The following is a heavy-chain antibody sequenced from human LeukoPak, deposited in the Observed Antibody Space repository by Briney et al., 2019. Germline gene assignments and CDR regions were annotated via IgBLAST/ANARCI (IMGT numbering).Heavy chain of an antibody. V-gene: IGHV1-18*01. CDR2: ISAYNGNT. CDR1: GYTFTSYD. CDR3: ARAPGRGNSGGVEDY. J-gene: IGHJ4*02. D-gene: IGHD4-23*01. Sequence: ASVKVSCKASGYTFTSYDISWVRQAPGQGLEWMGWISAYNGNTNYAQKLQGRVTMTTDTSTSTAYMELRSLRSDDTAVYYCARAPGRGNSGGVEDYWGQGTLVTVSS.